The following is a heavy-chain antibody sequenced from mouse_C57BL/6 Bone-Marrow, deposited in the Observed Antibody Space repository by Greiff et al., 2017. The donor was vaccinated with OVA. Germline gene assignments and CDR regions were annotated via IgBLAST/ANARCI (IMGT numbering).Heavy chain of an antibody. Sequence: EVMLVESEGGLVQPGSSMKLSCTASGFTFSDYYMAWVRQVPEKGLEWVANINHDGSSTYYLDSLKSRFIISRDNAKNILYLQMSSLKSEDTATYYCASDRYRGYFDYWGQGTTLTVSS. CDR2: INHDGSST. J-gene: IGHJ2*01. D-gene: IGHD2-14*01. CDR1: GFTFSDYY. CDR3: ASDRYRGYFDY. V-gene: IGHV5-16*01.